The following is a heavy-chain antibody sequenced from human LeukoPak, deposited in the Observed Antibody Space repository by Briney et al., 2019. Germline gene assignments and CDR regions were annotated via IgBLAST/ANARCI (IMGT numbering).Heavy chain of an antibody. Sequence: SETLSLTCTVSGGSISSYYWSWIRQPPGKGLEWIGEINHSGSTNYNPSLKSRVTISVDTSKNQFSLKLSSVTAADTAVYYCARALRGKVVITSKSGFDPWGQGTLVTVSS. J-gene: IGHJ5*02. D-gene: IGHD3-22*01. CDR3: ARALRGKVVITSKSGFDP. V-gene: IGHV4-34*01. CDR2: INHSGST. CDR1: GGSISSYY.